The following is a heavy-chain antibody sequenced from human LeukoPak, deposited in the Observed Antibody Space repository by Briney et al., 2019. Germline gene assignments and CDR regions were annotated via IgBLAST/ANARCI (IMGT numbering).Heavy chain of an antibody. CDR3: ARDDGDL. Sequence: GGSLRLSCAASGFTFSSYSMNWVRQAPGQGLEWVASIKEDGREKFYVDSVKGRFTISRDDAKNSLYLQMDSLRVEDTAVYYCARDDGDLWGQGTLVTVSS. V-gene: IGHV3-7*01. CDR2: IKEDGREK. CDR1: GFTFSSYS. J-gene: IGHJ4*02.